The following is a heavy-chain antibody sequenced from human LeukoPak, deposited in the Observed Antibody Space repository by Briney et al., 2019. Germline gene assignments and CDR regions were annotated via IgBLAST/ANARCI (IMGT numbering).Heavy chain of an antibody. CDR2: INPNSGGT. Sequence: ASVKVSCKASGYTFTGYYMHWVRQAPGQGLEWMGWINPNSGGTNYAQKLQGRVTMTRDTSVSTAYMELSRLRSDDTAVYYCARARSSSGWYNWFDPWGQGTLVTVSS. V-gene: IGHV1-2*02. CDR1: GYTFTGYY. J-gene: IGHJ5*02. CDR3: ARARSSSGWYNWFDP. D-gene: IGHD6-19*01.